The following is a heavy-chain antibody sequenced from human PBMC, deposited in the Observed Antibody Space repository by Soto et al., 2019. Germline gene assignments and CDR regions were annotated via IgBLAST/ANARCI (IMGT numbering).Heavy chain of an antibody. D-gene: IGHD2-15*01. J-gene: IGHJ4*02. CDR1: GFTFSSYS. Sequence: PGGSLRLSCAASGFTFSSYSMNWVRQAPGKGLEWVSSISSSSSYIYYADSVKGRFTISRDNAKNSLYLQMNSLRAEDTAVYYCARDRYCSGGSFFYWTTEPPYLLYYCGQGSLVTVSS. CDR2: ISSSSSYI. CDR3: ARDRYCSGGSFFYWTTEPPYLLYY. V-gene: IGHV3-21*01.